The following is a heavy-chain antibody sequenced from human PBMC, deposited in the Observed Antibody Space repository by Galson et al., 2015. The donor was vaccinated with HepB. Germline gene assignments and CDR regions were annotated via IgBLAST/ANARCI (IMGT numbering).Heavy chain of an antibody. V-gene: IGHV6-1*01. CDR2: TYYRSKWYN. CDR3: ARAGPHYYYGMDV. D-gene: IGHD3-10*01. CDR1: EDSVSSNSAA. J-gene: IGHJ6*02. Sequence: CAISEDSVSSNSAAWNWIRQSPSRGLEWLGRTYYRSKWYNDYAVSVKGRITINPDTSKSQFSLQLNSVTPEDTAVYYCARAGPHYYYGMDVWGQGTTVTVSS.